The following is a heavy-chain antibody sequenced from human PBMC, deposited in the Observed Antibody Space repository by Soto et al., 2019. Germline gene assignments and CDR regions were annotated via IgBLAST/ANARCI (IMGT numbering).Heavy chain of an antibody. J-gene: IGHJ3*02. CDR3: ARAGYYDSSGYDGFDI. CDR1: GYTFTTYY. Sequence: QVQLVQSGAEVKKPGASVRVSCKASGYTFTTYYLHWLRQAPGQGLEWMGIIDPRAGSASHAQNFQGRVTMTRDTSTRKVYMDLRSLRSEDTAVYYCARAGYYDSSGYDGFDIWGQGTMVTGSS. V-gene: IGHV1-46*01. D-gene: IGHD3-22*01. CDR2: IDPRAGSA.